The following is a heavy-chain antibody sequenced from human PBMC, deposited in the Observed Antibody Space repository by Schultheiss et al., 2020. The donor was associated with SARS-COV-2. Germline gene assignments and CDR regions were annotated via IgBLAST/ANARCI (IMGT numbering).Heavy chain of an antibody. CDR2: IHNTGST. V-gene: IGHV4-61*01. D-gene: IGHD4-17*01. CDR1: GGSTTSGSYY. Sequence: SQTLSLTCTVSGGSTTSGSYYWSWIRQPPGKGLEWIGYIHNTGSTKYNPSLKSRVTLSLDTSRNQVSLKLSSVTAADTAVYYCAGDSTDFDYWGQGTLVTVSS. J-gene: IGHJ4*02. CDR3: AGDSTDFDY.